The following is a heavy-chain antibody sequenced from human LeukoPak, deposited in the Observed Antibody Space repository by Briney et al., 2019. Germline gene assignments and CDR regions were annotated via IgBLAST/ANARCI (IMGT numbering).Heavy chain of an antibody. CDR1: GYTFTSYG. D-gene: IGHD3-10*01. CDR2: ISTYNDNT. Sequence: GASVKVSCKASGYTFTSYGFSWVRQAPGQGLEWMGWISTYNDNTNYAQKLQGRVTMTTDTSTSTAYMELRSLRSDDTAVYYCARVNLEGGSVAHYYYYGMDVWGQGTTVTVSS. J-gene: IGHJ6*02. V-gene: IGHV1-18*01. CDR3: ARVNLEGGSVAHYYYYGMDV.